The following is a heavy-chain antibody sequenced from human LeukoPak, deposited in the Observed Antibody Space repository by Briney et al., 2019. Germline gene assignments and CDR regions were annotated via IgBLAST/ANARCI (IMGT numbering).Heavy chain of an antibody. CDR1: GFTFSSYA. D-gene: IGHD2-2*01. J-gene: IGHJ4*02. CDR3: AKRGDDSSTSGFDY. V-gene: IGHV3-23*01. Sequence: GGSLRLSCAASGFTFSSYAMSWVRQAPGKGLEWVSAISGSGGSTYYADSVKGRFTISRDSSRNTLYLQMNSLRAEDTAVYYCAKRGDDSSTSGFDYWGQGTLVTVSS. CDR2: ISGSGGST.